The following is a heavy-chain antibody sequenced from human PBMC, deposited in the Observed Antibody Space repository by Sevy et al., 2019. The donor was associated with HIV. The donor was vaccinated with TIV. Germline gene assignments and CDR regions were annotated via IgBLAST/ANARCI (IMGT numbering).Heavy chain of an antibody. CDR2: INSHGTIT. CDR3: ARGQLLQFLEWPSYGLDV. V-gene: IGHV3-74*01. J-gene: IGHJ6*02. CDR1: GFTFSSHW. D-gene: IGHD3-3*01. Sequence: GGSLRLSCAVSGFTFSSHWMFWVRQAPGEGLVWVSHINSHGTITNYADSVKGRFAISRDNTKNTIYLQMNSLRAEDTAVYYCARGQLLQFLEWPSYGLDVWGQGTTVTVSS.